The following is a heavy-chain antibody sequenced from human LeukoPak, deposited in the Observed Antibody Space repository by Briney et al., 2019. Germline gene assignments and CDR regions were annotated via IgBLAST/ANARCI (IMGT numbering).Heavy chain of an antibody. CDR3: AELGITMIGGV. D-gene: IGHD3-10*02. J-gene: IGHJ6*04. CDR1: GFTFSSYE. Sequence: GGSLRLSCAASGFTFSSYEINWVRQAPGKGLEWVSYISSSGSTIKYADSVKGRFTISRGNAKNSLYLQMNSLRAEDTAVYYCAELGITMIGGVWGKGTTVTISS. CDR2: ISSSGSTI. V-gene: IGHV3-48*03.